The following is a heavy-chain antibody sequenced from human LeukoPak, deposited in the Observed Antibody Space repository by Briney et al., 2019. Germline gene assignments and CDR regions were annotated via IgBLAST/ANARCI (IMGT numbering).Heavy chain of an antibody. CDR3: ARVEQC. CDR2: ISSSSSSI. CDR1: GFTFSSYS. V-gene: IGHV3-21*01. Sequence: GGSVRLFGAASGFTFSSYSMDWVRQATGKGLEWVSSISSSSSSIYYADSVKGRFTISRDNAKNSLYLQMNSLRAEDTAVYYCARVEQCWGQGTLVTVSS. D-gene: IGHD6-19*01. J-gene: IGHJ4*02.